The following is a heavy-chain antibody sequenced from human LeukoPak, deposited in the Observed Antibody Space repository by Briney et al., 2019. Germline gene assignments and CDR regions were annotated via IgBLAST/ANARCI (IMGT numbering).Heavy chain of an antibody. Sequence: PGGSLRLSCAASGFSFKNYGIHWVRQAPGKGLEGVAAISYDGNNKYYADSVRGRFTISRDNSKNTLYLQMNSLRPEDTAVYYCAKDWKWEVLYYGMSVWGQGTTVTVSS. D-gene: IGHD1-26*01. CDR3: AKDWKWEVLYYGMSV. CDR1: GFSFKNYG. CDR2: ISYDGNNK. J-gene: IGHJ6*02. V-gene: IGHV3-30*18.